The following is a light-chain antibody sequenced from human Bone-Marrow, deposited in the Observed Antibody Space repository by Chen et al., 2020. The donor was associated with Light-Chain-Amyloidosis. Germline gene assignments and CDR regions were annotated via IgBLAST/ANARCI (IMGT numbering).Light chain of an antibody. J-gene: IGLJ3*02. V-gene: IGLV2-23*01. CDR3: CSYAGSSTPWV. Sequence: QSALTQPDSVSGSPGQSITIYCTGTSSDVGSYNLVSRYQQHPGKAPKLMIYEDIKRPSGVSNRFSGSKSGNTASLTISGLQAEDEADYYCCSYAGSSTPWVFGGGTKLTVL. CDR2: EDI. CDR1: SSDVGSYNL.